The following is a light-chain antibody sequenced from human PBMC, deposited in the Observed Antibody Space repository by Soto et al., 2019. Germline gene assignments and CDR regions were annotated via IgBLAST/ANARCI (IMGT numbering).Light chain of an antibody. J-gene: IGKJ4*01. V-gene: IGKV3-11*01. CDR2: DAS. Sequence: EIVFTQSPATLSLSPKERVTLSSRASQSVSSYLAWYQQKPGQAPRLLIYDASNRATGIPARFSGSGSGTDFTLTISSLEPEDFAVYYCQQRSNWPPTFGGGTKVDIK. CDR1: QSVSSY. CDR3: QQRSNWPPT.